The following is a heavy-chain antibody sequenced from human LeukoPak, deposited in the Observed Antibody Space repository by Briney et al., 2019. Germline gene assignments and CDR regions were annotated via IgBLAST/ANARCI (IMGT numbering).Heavy chain of an antibody. CDR2: TYYRSKWYN. V-gene: IGHV6-1*01. D-gene: IGHD6-13*01. CDR3: ARGSSSNSWYFDY. J-gene: IGHJ4*02. Sequence: SQTLSLTCAISGDSVSSNSATWTWIRQSPSRGLEWLGRTYYRSKWYNDYVVSVKSRITINPDTFRNQFSLQLNSVTPEDTAAYYCARGSSSNSWYFDYWGQGTLVTVSS. CDR1: GDSVSSNSAT.